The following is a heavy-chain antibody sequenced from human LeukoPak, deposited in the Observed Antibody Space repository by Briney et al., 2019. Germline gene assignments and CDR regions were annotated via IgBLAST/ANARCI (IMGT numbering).Heavy chain of an antibody. CDR1: GYTFTNYW. J-gene: IGHJ4*02. Sequence: GESLKISCKGSGYTFTNYWIGWVRQMPGKGLEFMGIIYPGDSDTRYSPSFQGQVTISVDKSINTAYLQWSSLKASDSAMYYCARAGYSNRWDGVNYWGQGTLVTVSS. D-gene: IGHD2/OR15-2a*01. CDR2: IYPGDSDT. V-gene: IGHV5-51*01. CDR3: ARAGYSNRWDGVNY.